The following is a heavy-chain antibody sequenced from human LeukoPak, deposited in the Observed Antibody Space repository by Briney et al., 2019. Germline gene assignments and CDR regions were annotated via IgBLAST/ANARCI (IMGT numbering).Heavy chain of an antibody. V-gene: IGHV4-59*12. J-gene: IGHJ5*02. D-gene: IGHD3-10*01. CDR2: IYYSGST. Sequence: SETLSLTCTVSGGSISSYYWSWIRQPPGKGLEWIGCIYYSGSTNYNPSLQSRVTISVDTSKNQFSLKLSSVTAADTAVYYCARDPGRITMVRGVTYNNWFDPWGQGTLVTVSS. CDR1: GGSISSYY. CDR3: ARDPGRITMVRGVTYNNWFDP.